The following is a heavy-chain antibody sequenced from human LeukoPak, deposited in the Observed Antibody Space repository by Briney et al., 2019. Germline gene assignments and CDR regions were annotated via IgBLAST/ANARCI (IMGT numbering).Heavy chain of an antibody. CDR1: GFTFSSYW. J-gene: IGHJ6*02. D-gene: IGHD6-13*01. Sequence: PGGSLRLSCAASGFTFSSYWMSWVSQAPGKGLEWVANIKQDGSEKNYVDSVKGRFTISRDNAKNSLYLQMNSLRAEDTAVYYCARAGAAGTGVYYYYGMDVWGQGTTVTVSS. CDR3: ARAGAAGTGVYYYYGMDV. CDR2: IKQDGSEK. V-gene: IGHV3-7*01.